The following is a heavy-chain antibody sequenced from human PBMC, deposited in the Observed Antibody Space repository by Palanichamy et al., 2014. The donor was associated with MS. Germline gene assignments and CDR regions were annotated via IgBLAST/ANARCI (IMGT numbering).Heavy chain of an antibody. J-gene: IGHJ6*02. CDR2: IYPGDSDT. CDR3: ARSAYSSSSNERFCRMDV. Sequence: EVQLVQSGAEVKKPGESLKISCKGSGYSFTSYWIGWVRQMPGKGLEWMGIIYPGDSDTRYSPSFQGQVTISADKSISTAYLQWSSLKASDTAMYYCARSAYSSSSNERFCRMDVWGQGTTVTVSS. V-gene: IGHV5-51*01. D-gene: IGHD6-6*01. CDR1: GYSFTSYW.